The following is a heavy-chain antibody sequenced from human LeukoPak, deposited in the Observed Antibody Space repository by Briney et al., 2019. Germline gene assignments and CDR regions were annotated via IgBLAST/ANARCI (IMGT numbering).Heavy chain of an antibody. J-gene: IGHJ4*02. D-gene: IGHD3-10*01. Sequence: GGSLRLSCAASGFTFSSYGMHWVRQAPGKGLEWVAVIWYDGSNKYYADSVKGRFTISRDNSKNTLYLQMNSLRAEDTAVYYCARDSRPSGSHDFDYWGQGTLVTVSS. CDR3: ARDSRPSGSHDFDY. CDR1: GFTFSSYG. V-gene: IGHV3-33*01. CDR2: IWYDGSNK.